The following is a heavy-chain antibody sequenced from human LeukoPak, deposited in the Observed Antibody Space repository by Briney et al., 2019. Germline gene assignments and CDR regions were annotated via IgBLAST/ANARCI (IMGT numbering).Heavy chain of an antibody. Sequence: SETLSLTCTVSGGSISSYYWSWIRQPAGKGLEWIGRIYTSGSTNYNPSLKSRVTMSVDTSKNQFSLKLSSVTAADTAVYYCARGHCSGGSCHENDAFDIRGQGTMVTVSS. D-gene: IGHD2-15*01. CDR3: ARGHCSGGSCHENDAFDI. V-gene: IGHV4-4*07. CDR1: GGSISSYY. J-gene: IGHJ3*02. CDR2: IYTSGST.